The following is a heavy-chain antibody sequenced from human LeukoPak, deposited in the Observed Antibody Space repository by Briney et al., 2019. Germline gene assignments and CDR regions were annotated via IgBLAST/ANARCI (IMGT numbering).Heavy chain of an antibody. V-gene: IGHV4-4*02. CDR1: GGSISSSNW. Sequence: SETLSLTCAVSGGSISSSNWWSWVRQPPGKGLEWIGEIYHSGSTNYNPSLKSRVTISVDKSKNQFSLKLSSVTAADTAVYYCARIDYGDYFYYFDYWGQGTLVTVSS. D-gene: IGHD4-17*01. J-gene: IGHJ4*02. CDR3: ARIDYGDYFYYFDY. CDR2: IYHSGST.